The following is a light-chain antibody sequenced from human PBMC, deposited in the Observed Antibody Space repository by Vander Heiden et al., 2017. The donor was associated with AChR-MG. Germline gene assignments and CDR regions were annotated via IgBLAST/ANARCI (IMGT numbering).Light chain of an antibody. CDR2: SAT. V-gene: IGLV7-43*01. CDR3: LLYYGGPWV. CDR1: NGVVTSGYY. J-gene: IGLJ3*02. Sequence: QTVVTQEPSLTVSPGGTVTPTRGSRNGVVTSGYYPNWCQQKPGQAPRALIDSATNKYSWTPARFSGSLLGGKAALTLSAVQPEDEDEYYCLLYYGGPWVFGGGTKLTVL.